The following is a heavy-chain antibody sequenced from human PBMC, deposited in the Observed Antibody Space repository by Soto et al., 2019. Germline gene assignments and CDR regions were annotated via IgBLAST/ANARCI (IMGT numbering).Heavy chain of an antibody. CDR3: TRDASRDSSARGWFDP. CDR1: GFTFRSFT. Sequence: LRLSCAASGFTFRSFTMNWIRQAPGKGLEWVSTISSNSAYIYYTDALRGRFTISRDNAKNSLHLQMNSLRAEDTAVYYCTRDASRDSSARGWFDPWGPGTLVTASS. D-gene: IGHD6-13*01. V-gene: IGHV3-21*01. CDR2: ISSNSAYI. J-gene: IGHJ5*02.